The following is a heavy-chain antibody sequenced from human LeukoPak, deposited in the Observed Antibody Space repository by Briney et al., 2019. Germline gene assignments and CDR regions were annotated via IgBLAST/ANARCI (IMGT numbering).Heavy chain of an antibody. CDR1: GYIFISYD. D-gene: IGHD1-26*01. V-gene: IGHV1-69*13. CDR3: AREGASGSYGV. CDR2: IIPIFGTA. Sequence: SVKVSCKASGYIFISYDISWVRQAPGQGLEWMGGIIPIFGTANYAQKFQGRVTITADESTGTAYMELSSLRSEDTAVYYCAREGASGSYGVWGQGTLVTVSS. J-gene: IGHJ4*02.